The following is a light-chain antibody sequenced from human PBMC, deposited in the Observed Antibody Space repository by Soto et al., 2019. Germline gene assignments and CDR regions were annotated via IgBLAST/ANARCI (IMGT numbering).Light chain of an antibody. J-gene: IGKJ5*01. CDR3: HQYGSSPIT. CDR2: GAS. Sequence: EIVLTQSPGTLSLSPGERATLSCRASQSVSSSYLAWYQQKPGQAPRLLIYGASSRPTGIPDRFSGSGSGTDFTLTISRLEPEDFALFYCHQYGSSPITFGQGTRLEI. CDR1: QSVSSSY. V-gene: IGKV3-20*01.